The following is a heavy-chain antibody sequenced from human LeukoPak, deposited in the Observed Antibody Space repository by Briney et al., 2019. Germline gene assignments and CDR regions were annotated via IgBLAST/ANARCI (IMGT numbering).Heavy chain of an antibody. CDR3: ARYRGYCSGGSCYSPNSYGMDV. D-gene: IGHD2-15*01. CDR1: GFTVSSNY. CDR2: IYSGGST. J-gene: IGHJ6*02. Sequence: GGSLRLSCAASGFTVSSNYMSWVRQAPGKGLEWVSVIYSGGSTYYADSVKGRFTISRDNSKNTLYLQMNSLRAEDTAVYYCARYRGYCSGGSCYSPNSYGMDVWGQGTTVTVSS. V-gene: IGHV3-53*01.